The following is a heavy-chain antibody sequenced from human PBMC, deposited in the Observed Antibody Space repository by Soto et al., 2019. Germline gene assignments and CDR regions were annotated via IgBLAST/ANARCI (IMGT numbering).Heavy chain of an antibody. CDR2: LSGSGTMR. J-gene: IGHJ4*02. V-gene: IGHV3-23*01. D-gene: IGHD1-1*01. CDR1: GFSFRNYA. Sequence: EVQLLESGGGLVQPGGSLRLSCAASGFSFRNYAMTWVRQAPGKGLEWVSGLSGSGTMRYYADSVRGRFIISRDNAKNTLFLQMDNLSVEDSAVYYCAKEAEENENVPIPGHNWGQGTPVTVSS. CDR3: AKEAEENENVPIPGHN.